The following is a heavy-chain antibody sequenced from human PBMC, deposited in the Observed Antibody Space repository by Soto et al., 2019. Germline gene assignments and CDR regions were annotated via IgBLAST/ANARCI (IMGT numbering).Heavy chain of an antibody. Sequence: ASVKVSCTVSGYTLTELCMHWVRQAPGKGLEWMGGFDPEDGETIYAQKFQGRVTMTEDTSTDTAYMELSSLRSEDTAVYYCARDRWYNWNYVTFDYWGQGNLVTVSS. J-gene: IGHJ4*02. CDR1: GYTLTELC. CDR3: ARDRWYNWNYVTFDY. CDR2: FDPEDGET. V-gene: IGHV1-24*01. D-gene: IGHD1-7*01.